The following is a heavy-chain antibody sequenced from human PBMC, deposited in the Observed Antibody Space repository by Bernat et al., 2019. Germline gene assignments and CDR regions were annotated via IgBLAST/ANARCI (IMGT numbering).Heavy chain of an antibody. CDR3: ARGSGSYFVY. Sequence: VQLVQSGAEVKKPGGSLRLSCAASGLTFSSYSMNWVRQAPGKGLEWVSSISSSSSYIYYADSVKGRFTISRDNAKNSLYLQMNSLRAEDTAVYYCARGSGSYFVYWGQGTLVTVSS. D-gene: IGHD1-26*01. CDR1: GLTFSSYS. CDR2: ISSSSSYI. J-gene: IGHJ4*02. V-gene: IGHV3-21*01.